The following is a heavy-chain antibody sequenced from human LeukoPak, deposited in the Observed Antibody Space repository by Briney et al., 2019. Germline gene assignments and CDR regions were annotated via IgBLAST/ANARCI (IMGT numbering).Heavy chain of an antibody. CDR2: IIPIFGTA. Sequence: GASVKVSCKASGGTFSSYAISWVRQAPGQGLEWMGGIIPIFGTANYAQKFQGRVTITADESTSTAYMELSSLRSEDTAVYYCARAPGYGDYAGDAFDIWGQGTMVTVSS. CDR3: ARAPGYGDYAGDAFDI. J-gene: IGHJ3*02. CDR1: GGTFSSYA. D-gene: IGHD4-17*01. V-gene: IGHV1-69*13.